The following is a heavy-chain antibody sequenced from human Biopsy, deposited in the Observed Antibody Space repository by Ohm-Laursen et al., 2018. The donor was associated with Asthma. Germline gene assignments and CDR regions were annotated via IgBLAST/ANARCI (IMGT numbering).Heavy chain of an antibody. J-gene: IGHJ6*02. V-gene: IGHV3-30*03. CDR1: GFTFSNYG. CDR3: ARGAYYDFWSGYSRPIPGEYGMDV. Sequence: RSLRLSCTASGFTFSNYGMHWVRQAPGKGLEWVAVMSYDGSKKYYADSVKGRFTISRDNSKNTLYLQMSSLRSEDTAVYFCARGAYYDFWSGYSRPIPGEYGMDVWGQGTTVTV. D-gene: IGHD3-3*01. CDR2: MSYDGSKK.